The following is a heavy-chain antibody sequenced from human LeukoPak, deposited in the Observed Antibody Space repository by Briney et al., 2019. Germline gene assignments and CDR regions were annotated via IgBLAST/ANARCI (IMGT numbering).Heavy chain of an antibody. CDR3: AREAFGGLGAFDI. CDR1: GFTFSNYA. D-gene: IGHD3-16*01. CDR2: ISYDGSNK. J-gene: IGHJ3*02. Sequence: GGSLRLSCSASGFTFSNYAMHWVRQAPGRGLEWVAVISYDGSNKYYADSVKGRFTISRDNSKNTLYLQMNSLRAEDTAVYYCAREAFGGLGAFDIWGQGTMVTVSS. V-gene: IGHV3-30-3*01.